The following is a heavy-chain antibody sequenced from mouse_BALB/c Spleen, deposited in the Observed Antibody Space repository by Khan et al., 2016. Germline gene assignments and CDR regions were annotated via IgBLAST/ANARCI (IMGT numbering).Heavy chain of an antibody. V-gene: IGHV5-17*02. D-gene: IGHD1-1*01. Sequence: EVELVESGGGLVQPGGSRKLSCEASGFTFSGFGMHWVRQAPEKGLEWVAYISSSSSTIFYADTLKGRFTISRDNPTNTLFLQMTSLRSEATSVYYCARNHYGSHLDYWGQGTTLTVSS. J-gene: IGHJ2*01. CDR3: ARNHYGSHLDY. CDR1: GFTFSGFG. CDR2: ISSSSSTI.